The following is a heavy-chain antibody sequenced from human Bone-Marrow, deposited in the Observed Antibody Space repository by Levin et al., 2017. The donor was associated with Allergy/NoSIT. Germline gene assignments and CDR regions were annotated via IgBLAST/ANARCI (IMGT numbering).Heavy chain of an antibody. Sequence: GASVKVSCKGSGYSFTTYWISWVRQMPGKGLEWMGIIYPGDSDTRYSPSFQGQVTISADKSISTAYLQWNSLKASDTAMYFCARGFSYDWHFDLWGRGTLVTVSS. CDR2: IYPGDSDT. D-gene: IGHD5-18*01. J-gene: IGHJ2*01. CDR3: ARGFSYDWHFDL. CDR1: GYSFTTYW. V-gene: IGHV5-51*03.